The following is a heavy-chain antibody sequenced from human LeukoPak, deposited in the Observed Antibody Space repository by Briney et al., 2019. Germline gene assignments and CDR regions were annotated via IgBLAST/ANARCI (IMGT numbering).Heavy chain of an antibody. CDR2: IYYSGST. D-gene: IGHD6-19*01. CDR3: AIEQWLVLSGDRNWFDP. J-gene: IGHJ5*02. Sequence: SETLSLTCTVSGGSISSSSYYWGWIRQPPGKGLEWIGSIYYSGSTYYNPSLKSRVTISVDTSKNQFSLELSSVTAADTAVYYCAIEQWLVLSGDRNWFDPWGQGTLVTVSS. CDR1: GGSISSSSYY. V-gene: IGHV4-39*07.